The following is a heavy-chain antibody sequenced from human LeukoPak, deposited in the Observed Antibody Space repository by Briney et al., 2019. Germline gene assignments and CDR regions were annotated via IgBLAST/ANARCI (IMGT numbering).Heavy chain of an antibody. CDR1: GGSFNDYY. CDR2: VNHSGRT. D-gene: IGHD1-26*01. Sequence: PSETLSLTCAVYGGSFNDYYWSWIRQPPGKGLEWIGEVNHSGRTNYNPSLKSRVTISQDTSKNQFSLKLRSVTAADTAVYFCARRGLGATVDYWGQGTLVTVSS. J-gene: IGHJ4*02. V-gene: IGHV4-34*01. CDR3: ARRGLGATVDY.